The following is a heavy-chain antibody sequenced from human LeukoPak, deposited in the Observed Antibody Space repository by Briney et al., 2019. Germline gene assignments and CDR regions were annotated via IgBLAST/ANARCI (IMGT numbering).Heavy chain of an antibody. Sequence: GASVKVSCKASGYTFTSYDINWVRQATGQGLGWMGWMNPNSGNTGYAQKFQGRVTMTRNTSISTAYMELSSLRSEDTAVYYCARGGEYYDILTGYYRTAGFDYWGQGTLVTVSS. CDR3: ARGGEYYDILTGYYRTAGFDY. CDR2: MNPNSGNT. CDR1: GYTFTSYD. J-gene: IGHJ4*02. D-gene: IGHD3-9*01. V-gene: IGHV1-8*01.